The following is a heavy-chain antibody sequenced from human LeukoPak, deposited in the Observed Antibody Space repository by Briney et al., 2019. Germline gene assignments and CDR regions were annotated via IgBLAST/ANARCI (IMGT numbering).Heavy chain of an antibody. Sequence: PGGSLRLSCAASGFTFSSYVMSWVRQAPGKGLEWVSGISGSGGSTYYADSVKGRFTISRDNSKSTVYLQMNSLRTEDTAVYYCAKDRVSPGFNWFDPWGQGTLVNVSS. V-gene: IGHV3-23*01. CDR1: GFTFSSYV. J-gene: IGHJ5*02. D-gene: IGHD2/OR15-2a*01. CDR2: ISGSGGST. CDR3: AKDRVSPGFNWFDP.